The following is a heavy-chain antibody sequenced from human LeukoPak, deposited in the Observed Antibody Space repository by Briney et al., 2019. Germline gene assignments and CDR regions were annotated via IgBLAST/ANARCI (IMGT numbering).Heavy chain of an antibody. D-gene: IGHD2-15*01. CDR3: ARHPFATPFDQ. J-gene: IGHJ4*02. CDR2: TYQTGDS. CDR1: GGSFSGYY. V-gene: IGHV4-59*08. Sequence: SETLSLTCTVYGGSFSGYYWSWIRQPPGKGLEWIGYTYQTGDSNHNPSLKSRVTISMDTSKNQLSLNLKSVTAADTAVYYCARHPFATPFDQWGQGTLVTVSS.